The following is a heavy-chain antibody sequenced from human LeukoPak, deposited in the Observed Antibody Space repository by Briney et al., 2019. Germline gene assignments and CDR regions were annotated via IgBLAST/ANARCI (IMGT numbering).Heavy chain of an antibody. CDR3: ARVVLSRVAQ. Sequence: SETLSLTCSVSGGSISSGGYYWSWVRQHAGKGLEWIGRVHTSGSTKYHPSLTSTVTISLDTSKNQLSLKLNSVTAADTAVYYWARVVLSRVAQWGQGTLVTVSS. V-gene: IGHV4-61*02. CDR2: VHTSGST. CDR1: GGSISSGGYY. D-gene: IGHD1-26*01. J-gene: IGHJ4*02.